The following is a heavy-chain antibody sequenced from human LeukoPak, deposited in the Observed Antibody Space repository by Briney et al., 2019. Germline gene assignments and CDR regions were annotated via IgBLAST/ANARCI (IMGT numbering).Heavy chain of an antibody. CDR1: GFTFSSYA. J-gene: IGHJ4*02. CDR2: ISGSGGST. CDR3: AKKGDVVVVAATPFDY. D-gene: IGHD2-15*01. Sequence: PGGSLRLSCAASGFTFSSYAMSWVRQAPGKGVEGVSAISGSGGSTYYADSVKGRFTIPRENSKNTLYLQMNSLRAEDTAVYYCAKKGDVVVVAATPFDYWGQGTLVTVSS. V-gene: IGHV3-23*01.